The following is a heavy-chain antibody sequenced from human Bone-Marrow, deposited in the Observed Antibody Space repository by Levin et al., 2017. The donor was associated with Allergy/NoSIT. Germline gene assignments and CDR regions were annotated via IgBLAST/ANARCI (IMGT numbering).Heavy chain of an antibody. CDR2: IYPGDSDT. V-gene: IGHV5-51*01. D-gene: IGHD2-15*01. Sequence: GESLKISCKGSGYSFTSYWIGWVRQMPGKGLEWMGIIYPGDSDTRYSPSFQGQVTISADKSISTAYLQWSSLKASDTAMYYCARRMGYCSGGSGYDFDYWGQGTLVTVSS. J-gene: IGHJ4*02. CDR1: GYSFTSYW. CDR3: ARRMGYCSGGSGYDFDY.